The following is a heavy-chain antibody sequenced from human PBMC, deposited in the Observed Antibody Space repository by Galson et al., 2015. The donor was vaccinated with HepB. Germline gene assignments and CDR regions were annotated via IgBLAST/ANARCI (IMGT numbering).Heavy chain of an antibody. CDR3: ARDGWSSGWYLFDY. CDR1: GFTFSSYW. D-gene: IGHD6-19*01. Sequence: SLRLSCAASGFTFSSYWMSWVRQAPGKGLEWVANIKQDGSEKYYVDSVKGRFTISRDNAKNSLYLQMNSLRAEDTAVYYCARDGWSSGWYLFDYWGQGTLVTVSS. V-gene: IGHV3-7*03. CDR2: IKQDGSEK. J-gene: IGHJ4*02.